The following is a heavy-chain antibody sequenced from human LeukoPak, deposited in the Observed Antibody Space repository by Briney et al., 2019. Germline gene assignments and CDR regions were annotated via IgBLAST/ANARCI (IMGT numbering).Heavy chain of an antibody. CDR3: ARELAPYYDFWSGLPMDV. CDR2: INPNSGGT. Sequence: ASVKVSCKASRYTFTGYYMHWVRQAPGQGLEWLGRINPNSGGTNYAQKFQGRVTMTRDTSISTAYMELSRLRSDDTAVYYCARELAPYYDFWSGLPMDVWGQGTAVTVSS. J-gene: IGHJ6*02. V-gene: IGHV1-2*06. D-gene: IGHD3-3*01. CDR1: RYTFTGYY.